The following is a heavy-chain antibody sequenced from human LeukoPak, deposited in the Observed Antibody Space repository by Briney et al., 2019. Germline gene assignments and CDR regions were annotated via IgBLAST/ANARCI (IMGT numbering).Heavy chain of an antibody. V-gene: IGHV3-11*04. J-gene: IGHJ4*02. Sequence: GGSLRLSCAASGFPFSDYYMGWMRQAPGKRLEWVSFITGSGKTTYYADSVKGRFTISRDNSKNTLYLQMNSLRAEDTAVYYCAREDIVVVQGSFDYWGQGTLVTVSS. CDR3: AREDIVVVQGSFDY. CDR1: GFPFSDYY. D-gene: IGHD2-2*01. CDR2: ITGSGKTT.